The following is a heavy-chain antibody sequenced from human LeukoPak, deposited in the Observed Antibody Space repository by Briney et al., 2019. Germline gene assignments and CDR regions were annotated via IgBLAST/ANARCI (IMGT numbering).Heavy chain of an antibody. CDR3: ARDVISILLYYGMDV. CDR2: INPNSGDT. Sequence: ASVKVSCKASGYTFTGYHMHWVRQAPGQGLEWMGRINPNSGDTNYAQKFQGRVTMTRDTSISTAYMELSSLRSEDTAVYYCARDVISILLYYGMDVWGQGTTVTVSS. D-gene: IGHD2/OR15-2a*01. J-gene: IGHJ6*02. V-gene: IGHV1-2*06. CDR1: GYTFTGYH.